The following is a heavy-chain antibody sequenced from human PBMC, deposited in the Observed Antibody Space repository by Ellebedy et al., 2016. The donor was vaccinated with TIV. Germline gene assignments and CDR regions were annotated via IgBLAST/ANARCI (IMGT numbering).Heavy chain of an antibody. CDR3: ARVGSSGWSWRGYYYGMDV. V-gene: IGHV3-13*01. D-gene: IGHD6-19*01. CDR1: GFTFSYYD. Sequence: GGSLRLSCAASGFTFSYYDMHWVRQGTGKGLEWVSAIGTAGDTYYPGSVKGRFTISRENAKNSLYLQMHSLRAEDTAVYYCARVGSSGWSWRGYYYGMDVWGQGTTVTVSS. CDR2: IGTAGDT. J-gene: IGHJ6*02.